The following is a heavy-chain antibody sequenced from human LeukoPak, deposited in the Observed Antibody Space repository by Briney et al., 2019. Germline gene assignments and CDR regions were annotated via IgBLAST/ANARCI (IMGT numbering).Heavy chain of an antibody. Sequence: SETLSLTCAVYGGSFSGFYWNWIRQPPGLGLEWIGEINHSGNIHYNPSLKSRVTISVDTSKNQFSLKMTSATAADTAVYYCARGGGYCTNGVCPPWFDPWGQGILVTVSS. J-gene: IGHJ5*02. D-gene: IGHD2-8*01. CDR3: ARGGGYCTNGVCPPWFDP. CDR2: INHSGNI. CDR1: GGSFSGFY. V-gene: IGHV4-34*01.